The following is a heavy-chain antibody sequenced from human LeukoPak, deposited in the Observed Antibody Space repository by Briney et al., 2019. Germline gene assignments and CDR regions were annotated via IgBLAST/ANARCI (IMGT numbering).Heavy chain of an antibody. V-gene: IGHV1-3*01. Sequence: ASVKVSCKASGYTFTSYAMHWVRQAPGQRLEWMGWINAGNGNTKYSQKFQGRVTITRDTSASTAYMELSSLRSEDTVVYYCAREGNYYDSSGYGVGDAFDIWGQGTMVTVSS. CDR2: INAGNGNT. J-gene: IGHJ3*02. CDR3: AREGNYYDSSGYGVGDAFDI. CDR1: GYTFTSYA. D-gene: IGHD3-22*01.